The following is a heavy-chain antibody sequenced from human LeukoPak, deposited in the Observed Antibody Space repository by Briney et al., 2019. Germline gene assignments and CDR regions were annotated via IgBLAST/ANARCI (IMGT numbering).Heavy chain of an antibody. Sequence: ASVKVSCKASGYTFTSYDINWVRQPTGQGLEWMRWMNPDSGNTGYAQKFQGRVTMTRNTSISTAYMELSSLRSEDTAVYYCARGDMAWCGELSSMDVWGQGTTVTVSS. CDR2: MNPDSGNT. CDR3: ARGDMAWCGELSSMDV. CDR1: GYTFTSYD. J-gene: IGHJ6*02. D-gene: IGHD3-10*01. V-gene: IGHV1-8*01.